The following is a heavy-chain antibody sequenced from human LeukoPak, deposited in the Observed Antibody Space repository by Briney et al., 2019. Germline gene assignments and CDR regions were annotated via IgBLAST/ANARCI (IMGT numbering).Heavy chain of an antibody. J-gene: IGHJ4*02. Sequence: SETLSLTCTVSGGSISSYSWSWIRQPPGKGLEWIGYISNSGRTNYSPSLKSRVAISVDTSKNQFSLKLSSVTAADTAVYYCARDLGGLGKIDYWGQGTLVTVSS. CDR1: GGSISSYS. D-gene: IGHD7-27*01. V-gene: IGHV4-59*01. CDR3: ARDLGGLGKIDY. CDR2: ISNSGRT.